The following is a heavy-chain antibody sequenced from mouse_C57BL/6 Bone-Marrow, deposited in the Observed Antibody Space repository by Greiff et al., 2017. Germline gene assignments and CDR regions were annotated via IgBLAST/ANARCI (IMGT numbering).Heavy chain of an antibody. CDR2: INPNYGTT. J-gene: IGHJ1*03. CDR3: ATNYGSSYWYFDV. Sequence: EVKLQQSGPELVKPGASVKISCKASGYSFTDYNMNWVKQSNGKSLEWIGVINPNYGTTSYNQKFKGKATMTVDQSSSTAYMQLNSLTSEDYAVYYCATNYGSSYWYFDVWGTGTTVTVSS. CDR1: GYSFTDYN. V-gene: IGHV1-39*01. D-gene: IGHD1-1*01.